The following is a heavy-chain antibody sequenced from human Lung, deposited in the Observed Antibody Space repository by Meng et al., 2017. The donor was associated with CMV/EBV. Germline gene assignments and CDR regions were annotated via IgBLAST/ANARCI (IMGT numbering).Heavy chain of an antibody. Sequence: SXTXSLXCAVNGGSFSGSYWHWIRQPPGMGLEWIGEIDGTGRTKYSPSLNSRVTILLDTSKKQFSLELSSVTAADTAVYYCARLTGTVYVHWFDSWGQGTLVTVSS. D-gene: IGHD1-7*01. CDR1: GGSFSGSY. J-gene: IGHJ5*01. CDR3: ARLTGTVYVHWFDS. CDR2: IDGTGRT. V-gene: IGHV4-34*01.